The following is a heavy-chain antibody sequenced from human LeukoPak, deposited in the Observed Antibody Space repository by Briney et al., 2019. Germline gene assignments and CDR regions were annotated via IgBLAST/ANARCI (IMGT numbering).Heavy chain of an antibody. CDR2: ISSSSSYI. Sequence: GGSLRLSCAASGFTFSSYSMNWVRQAPGKGLEWVSSISSSSSYIYYADSVKGRFTISRDNAKNSLYLQMNSLRAEDTAVYYCARVQGYSGYGLADYWGQGTLVTVSS. CDR1: GFTFSSYS. CDR3: ARVQGYSGYGLADY. D-gene: IGHD5-12*01. J-gene: IGHJ4*02. V-gene: IGHV3-21*01.